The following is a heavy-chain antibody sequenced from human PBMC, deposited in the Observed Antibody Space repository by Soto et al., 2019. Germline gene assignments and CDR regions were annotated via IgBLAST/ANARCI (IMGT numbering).Heavy chain of an antibody. CDR3: ARHTYYYYYIDV. Sequence: PSETLSLTCTVSGGSISSYYWSWIRQPPGKGLEWIGTIYYRGSTNYNPSLKSRLTISVDTSKNQFSLKLRSVTAADTAVYYCARHTYYYYYIDVWGKGTTVTVSS. V-gene: IGHV4-59*08. J-gene: IGHJ6*03. CDR1: GGSISSYY. CDR2: IYYRGST.